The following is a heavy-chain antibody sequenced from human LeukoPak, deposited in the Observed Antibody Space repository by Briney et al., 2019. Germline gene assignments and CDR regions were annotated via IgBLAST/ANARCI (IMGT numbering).Heavy chain of an antibody. Sequence: GGSLRLSCAASGFTVNRDNMNWVRQAPGKGLEWVSLIYSGGSTYYTDSVKGRFTISRDNSKNTLYLQMNSLRAEDTAVYYCARRAGDYSHPYDYWGQGILVTVSS. V-gene: IGHV3-53*01. J-gene: IGHJ4*02. CDR1: GFTVNRDN. CDR3: ARRAGDYSHPYDY. D-gene: IGHD3-22*01. CDR2: IYSGGST.